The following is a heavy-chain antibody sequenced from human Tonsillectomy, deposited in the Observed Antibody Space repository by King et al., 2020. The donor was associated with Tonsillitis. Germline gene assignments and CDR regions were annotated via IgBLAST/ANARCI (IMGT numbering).Heavy chain of an antibody. V-gene: IGHV4-59*08. CDR2: IYYSGST. CDR1: GGSISSYY. CDR3: ARPYSGSYDAFDI. Sequence: QLQESGPGLVKPSETLSLTCTVSGGSISSYYWSWIRQPPGKGLEWIGYIYYSGSTNYNPPLKGRVTISVDTSKNQFSLKLSSVTAADTAVYYCARPYSGSYDAFDIWGQGTMVTVSS. J-gene: IGHJ3*02. D-gene: IGHD1-26*01.